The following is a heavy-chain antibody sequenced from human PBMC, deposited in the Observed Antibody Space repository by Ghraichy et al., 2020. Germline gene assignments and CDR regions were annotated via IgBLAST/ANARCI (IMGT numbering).Heavy chain of an antibody. CDR3: ARVVGCGTTSCSGSAFDI. Sequence: ETLSLTCTVSGGSISSYYWSWIRQPAGRGLEWIGRVYASGSSNYNPSLKSRVTMSVDTSKNQFSLILSSVTAADTAVYYCARVVGCGTTSCSGSAFDIWGQGTMVTVSS. V-gene: IGHV4-4*07. CDR2: VYASGSS. CDR1: GGSISSYY. J-gene: IGHJ3*02. D-gene: IGHD2-2*01.